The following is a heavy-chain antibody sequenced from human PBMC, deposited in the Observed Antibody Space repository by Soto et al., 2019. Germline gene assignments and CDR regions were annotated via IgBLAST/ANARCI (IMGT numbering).Heavy chain of an antibody. J-gene: IGHJ4*02. CDR3: AKVSGDKLLSTFDY. V-gene: IGHV3-23*01. D-gene: IGHD2-2*01. Sequence: GGSLRLSCAVSGFTFSRYFMSWVRQAPGKGLEWVSAISGSGGSTYFADSVKGRFTISRDNSKNTLYLQMNRLRAEDTAVYYCAKVSGDKLLSTFDYSGQGTLLTVSS. CDR1: GFTFSRYF. CDR2: ISGSGGST.